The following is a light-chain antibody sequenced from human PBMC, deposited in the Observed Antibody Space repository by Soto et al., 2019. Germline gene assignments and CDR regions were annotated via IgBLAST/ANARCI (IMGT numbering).Light chain of an antibody. CDR2: WAS. CDR1: QSVLYSSNNKNY. J-gene: IGKJ4*01. Sequence: DIVMTQSPDSLAVSLGERATINCKSRQSVLYSSNNKNYLAWYQQKPGQPPKLLIYWASTRESGVPDRFSGSGSGTDFTLTISSLQAEEVAVYYCQQYYSTPLTFGGGTKVDIK. V-gene: IGKV4-1*01. CDR3: QQYYSTPLT.